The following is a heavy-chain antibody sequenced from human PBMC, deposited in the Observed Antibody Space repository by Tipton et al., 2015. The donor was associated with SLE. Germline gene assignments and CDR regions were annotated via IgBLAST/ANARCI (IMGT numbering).Heavy chain of an antibody. Sequence: LRLSCAVYGGSFSGYYWSWIRQPPGKGLEWIGEINHSGSTDYNPSLKSRVTISVDTSKNQFSLKLSSVTAADTAVYYCARCSSGSPLDYWGQGTLVTVSS. J-gene: IGHJ4*02. CDR1: GGSFSGYY. V-gene: IGHV4-34*01. CDR2: INHSGST. CDR3: ARCSSGSPLDY. D-gene: IGHD3-10*01.